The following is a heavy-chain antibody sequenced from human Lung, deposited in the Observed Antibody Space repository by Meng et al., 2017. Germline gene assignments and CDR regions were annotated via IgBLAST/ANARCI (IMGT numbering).Heavy chain of an antibody. V-gene: IGHV1-18*04. CDR3: ARGTPGRSYSDF. Sequence: QVHPVQSGAEVKKPGASVKVYCKSSDYTFTGYGVSWVRQAPGQGLEWMAWIGANDGDRSHAPRFQGRVTVTADRLTATYFMELRNRRYDDTAVYYCARGTPGRSYSDFWGQGTLVTVSS. D-gene: IGHD3-10*01. CDR1: DYTFTGYG. CDR2: IGANDGDR. J-gene: IGHJ4*02.